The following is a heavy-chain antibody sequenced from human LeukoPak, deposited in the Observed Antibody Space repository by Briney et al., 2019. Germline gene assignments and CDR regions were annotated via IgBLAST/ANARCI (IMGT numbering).Heavy chain of an antibody. CDR2: MNPNSGNT. CDR1: GYTFTSYD. Sequence: ASVKVSCKASGYTFTSYDINWVRQATGQGLEWMGWMNPNSGNTGYAQKFQGRVTMARNTSISTAYMELSSLRSEDTAVYYCARGTVAHPAYYYYYYMDVWGKGTTVTVSS. CDR3: ARGTVAHPAYYYYYYMDV. J-gene: IGHJ6*03. D-gene: IGHD6-19*01. V-gene: IGHV1-8*01.